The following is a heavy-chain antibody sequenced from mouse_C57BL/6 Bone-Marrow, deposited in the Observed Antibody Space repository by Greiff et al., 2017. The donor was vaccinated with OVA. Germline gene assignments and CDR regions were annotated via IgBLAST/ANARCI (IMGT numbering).Heavy chain of an antibody. CDR3: TRCGRCGSSYGFAY. Sequence: QVQLQQSGAELVRPGASVTLSCKASGYTFTDYEMHWVKQTPVHGLEWIGAIDPETGGTAYNQKFKGKAILTADKSSSTAYMELRSLTSEDSAVYYGTRCGRCGSSYGFAYWGQGTLVTVSA. CDR1: GYTFTDYE. J-gene: IGHJ3*01. V-gene: IGHV1-15*01. CDR2: IDPETGGT. D-gene: IGHD1-1*01.